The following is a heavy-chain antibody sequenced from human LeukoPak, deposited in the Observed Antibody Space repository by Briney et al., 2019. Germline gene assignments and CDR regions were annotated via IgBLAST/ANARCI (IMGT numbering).Heavy chain of an antibody. CDR3: ARDPYSGAYGNTYYYYMDV. Sequence: GGTLRLSCAASGFTFSSYGMSWVRQAPGKGLEWVSAISGSGGSTYYADSVKGRFTISRDNSKNTLYLQMNSLTAEDTAVYYCARDPYSGAYGNTYYYYMDVWGKGTTVTISS. V-gene: IGHV3-23*01. CDR1: GFTFSSYG. D-gene: IGHD1-26*01. CDR2: ISGSGGST. J-gene: IGHJ6*03.